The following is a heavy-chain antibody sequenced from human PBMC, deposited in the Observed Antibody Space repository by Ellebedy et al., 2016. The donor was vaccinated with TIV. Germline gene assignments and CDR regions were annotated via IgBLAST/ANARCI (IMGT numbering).Heavy chain of an antibody. CDR1: GFTFSGYW. D-gene: IGHD3-10*01. V-gene: IGHV3-74*01. Sequence: PGGSLRLSCAASGFTFSGYWMHWVRQAPGRGLVWVSRISNDGSSTSYADSVKGRFTISRDSSKNTLYLQRNSLRVEDTAIYFCAKDSGKSGWISDYWGQGTLVTVSS. CDR2: ISNDGSST. CDR3: AKDSGKSGWISDY. J-gene: IGHJ4*02.